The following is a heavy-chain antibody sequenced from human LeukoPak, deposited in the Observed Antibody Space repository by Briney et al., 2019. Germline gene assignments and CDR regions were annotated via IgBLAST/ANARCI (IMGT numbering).Heavy chain of an antibody. CDR2: INPNSGGT. V-gene: IGHV1-2*02. J-gene: IGHJ4*02. CDR3: ARGGISYDFWSGYSTFDY. D-gene: IGHD3-3*01. Sequence: GASVKVSCKASGYTFTGYYMHWVRQAPGQGLEWMGWINPNSGGTNYAQKFQGRVTMTRDTSISTAYMELSRLRSDDTAVYYCARGGISYDFWSGYSTFDYWGQGTLVTVSS. CDR1: GYTFTGYY.